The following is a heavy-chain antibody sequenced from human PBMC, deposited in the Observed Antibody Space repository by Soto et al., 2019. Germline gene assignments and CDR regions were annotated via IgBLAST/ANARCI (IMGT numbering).Heavy chain of an antibody. CDR2: IYWDDDK. CDR3: AHLTYYYDSSGYYSRAEYFQH. Sequence: SGPTLVNPTQTLTLTFTFSGFSLITSGLGVGWIRQPPGKALEWLALIYWDDDKRYSPSLKSRLTITKDTSKNQVVLTMTNMDPVDTATYYCAHLTYYYDSSGYYSRAEYFQHWGQGTLVTVS. J-gene: IGHJ1*01. D-gene: IGHD3-22*01. V-gene: IGHV2-5*02. CDR1: GFSLITSGLG.